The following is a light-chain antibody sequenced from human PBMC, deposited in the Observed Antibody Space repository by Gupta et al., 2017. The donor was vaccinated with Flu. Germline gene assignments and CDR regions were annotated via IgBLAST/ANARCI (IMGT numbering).Light chain of an antibody. CDR3: QQYYSTPPT. Sequence: IVMTQSPDPLAVSLGERATINCKSSQSVLYSSNNKNYLAWYQQKPGQPPKLLIYWASTRESGVPDRFSGSGSGTDFTLTISILQAEDVAVYYCQQYYSTPPTFGGGTKVEIK. J-gene: IGKJ4*01. CDR1: QSVLYSSNNKNY. CDR2: WAS. V-gene: IGKV4-1*01.